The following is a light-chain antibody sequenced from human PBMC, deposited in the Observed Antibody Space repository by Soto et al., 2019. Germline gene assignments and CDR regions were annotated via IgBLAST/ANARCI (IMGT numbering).Light chain of an antibody. CDR3: GTWDSSLSAGV. CDR2: ENN. Sequence: QSVLTQPPSVSAAPGQKVTISCSGFSSNIGNNYVSWYQQVPGTAPKLLIYENNKRPSGIPDRFSGSKSGTSATLDITGLQTGDEADYYCGTWDSSLSAGVSGGGTQLTVL. V-gene: IGLV1-51*01. J-gene: IGLJ2*01. CDR1: SSNIGNNY.